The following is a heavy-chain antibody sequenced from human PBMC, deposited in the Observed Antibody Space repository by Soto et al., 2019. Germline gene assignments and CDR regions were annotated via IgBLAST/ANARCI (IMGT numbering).Heavy chain of an antibody. J-gene: IGHJ5*02. CDR1: GGSISNYY. D-gene: IGHD6-13*01. CDR2: LSNSGIT. CDR3: ARDRIAPSGTYWLDL. V-gene: IGHV4-59*01. Sequence: SETLSLTCTVSGGSISNYYWSWIRQSPGKGLEWIGYLSNSGITNYNPSLESRVTISRDTSTNQFSLKLTSVTAADTAVYYCARDRIAPSGTYWLDLCGQGTLVTVSS.